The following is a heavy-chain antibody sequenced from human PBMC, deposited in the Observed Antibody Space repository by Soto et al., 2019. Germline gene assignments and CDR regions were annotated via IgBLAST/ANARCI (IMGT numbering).Heavy chain of an antibody. CDR2: IIPIFGTA. CDR1: GGTFSSYA. J-gene: IGHJ6*02. CDR3: ARRGDCSSTSCYTDYYYYVMDV. D-gene: IGHD2-2*02. V-gene: IGHV1-69*01. Sequence: QVQLVQSGAEVKKPGSSVKVSCKASGGTFSSYAISWVRQAPGQGLEWMGGIIPIFGTANYAQKFQGRVTITADESTSTAYMELSSLRSEDTAVYYCARRGDCSSTSCYTDYYYYVMDVWGQGTTVTVS.